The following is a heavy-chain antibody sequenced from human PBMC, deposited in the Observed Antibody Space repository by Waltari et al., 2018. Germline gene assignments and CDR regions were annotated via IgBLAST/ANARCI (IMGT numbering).Heavy chain of an antibody. CDR2: IYHSGST. J-gene: IGHJ4*02. Sequence: QVQLQESGPGLVKPSETLSLTCAVSGYSIRSGYYWGWIRQPPGKGLEWIGSIYHSGSTYYNPSLKSRVTIAVDTSKNQFSLKLSSVTAADTAVYYCASGAYYYGSGSYYNLDYWGQGTLVTVSS. CDR3: ASGAYYYGSGSYYNLDY. CDR1: GYSIRSGYY. V-gene: IGHV4-38-2*01. D-gene: IGHD3-10*01.